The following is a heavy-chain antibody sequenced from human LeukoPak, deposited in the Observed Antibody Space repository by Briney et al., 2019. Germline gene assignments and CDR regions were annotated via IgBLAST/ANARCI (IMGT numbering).Heavy chain of an antibody. V-gene: IGHV3-21*01. Sequence: KAGGSLRLSCAASGFTFSSYSMNWVRQAPGKGLEWVSSISSSSSYIYYADSVKGRFTISRDNAKNSLYLQMNSLRAEDTAVYYCARDSFVSSPYYGMDVWGQGTTVTVSS. CDR3: ARDSFVSSPYYGMDV. CDR2: ISSSSSYI. J-gene: IGHJ6*02. D-gene: IGHD3-16*01. CDR1: GFTFSSYS.